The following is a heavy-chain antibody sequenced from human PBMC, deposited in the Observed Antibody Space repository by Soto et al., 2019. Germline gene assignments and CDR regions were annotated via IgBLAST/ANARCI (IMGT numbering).Heavy chain of an antibody. CDR3: AVTTVTAPKKDY. V-gene: IGHV4-4*02. Sequence: SETLSLTCAVSSGSIDNVYWWSWVRQSPGKGLEWIGETSHDGVTNYNPSLEGRVTISIDKSKNQFSLKLSSVTAADTAVYYCAVTTVTAPKKDYWGQGTLVTVSS. D-gene: IGHD4-17*01. J-gene: IGHJ4*02. CDR2: TSHDGVT. CDR1: SGSIDNVYW.